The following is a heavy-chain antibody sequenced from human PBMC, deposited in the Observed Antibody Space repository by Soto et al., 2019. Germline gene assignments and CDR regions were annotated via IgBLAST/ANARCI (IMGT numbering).Heavy chain of an antibody. J-gene: IGHJ4*02. CDR2: IYYSGSA. V-gene: IGHV4-59*12. D-gene: IGHD6-13*01. CDR1: GGSIRSYY. Sequence: SETLSLTCPVSGGSIRSYYWSWIRQPPGKGLEWIGYIYYSGSAYSNPSLKSRVTISVDTSKNQFSLKLSSVTAADTAVYYCARWGLSSSWYYFDDWGQGTRVTVS. CDR3: ARWGLSSSWYYFDD.